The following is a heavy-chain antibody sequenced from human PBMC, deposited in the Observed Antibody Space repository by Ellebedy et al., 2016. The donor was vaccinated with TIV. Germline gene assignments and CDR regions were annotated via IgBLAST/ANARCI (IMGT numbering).Heavy chain of an antibody. CDR2: IYSGGST. V-gene: IGHV3-66*01. D-gene: IGHD3-22*01. Sequence: PSETLSLTCAVYGGSFSGYYWSWVRQAPGKGLEWVSIIYSGGSTDYADSVKGRFTISRDNSKNTLYLQMNSLRAEDTAVYYCARDGASSGYLNYWGQGTLVTVSS. CDR3: ARDGASSGYLNY. CDR1: GGSFSGYY. J-gene: IGHJ4*02.